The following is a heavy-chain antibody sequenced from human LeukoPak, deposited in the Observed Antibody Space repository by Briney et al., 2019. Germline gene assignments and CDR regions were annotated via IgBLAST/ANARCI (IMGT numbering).Heavy chain of an antibody. CDR1: GFTFSGSR. D-gene: IGHD6-19*01. V-gene: IGHV3-73*01. Sequence: GGSLRLSCAASGFTFSGSRIHWVRQASGKGLEWVGRITSKANSYATAYVASVKGRFTVSRDDSENTAYLQMNSLKTEDTAVYYCTKLSGWEDTSDYWGRGTLVTVSS. CDR3: TKLSGWEDTSDY. J-gene: IGHJ4*02. CDR2: ITSKANSYAT.